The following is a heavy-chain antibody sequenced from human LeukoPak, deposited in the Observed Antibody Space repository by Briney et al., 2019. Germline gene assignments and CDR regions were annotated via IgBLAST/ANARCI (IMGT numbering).Heavy chain of an antibody. V-gene: IGHV3-23*01. CDR2: VGGSGGST. CDR1: GFTFSSYA. D-gene: IGHD6-13*01. J-gene: IGHJ4*02. Sequence: GGSLRLSCAASGFTFSSYAMSWVRQAPGKGLEWVSGVGGSGGSTYYADSVKGRFTISRDNSKNTLYLQMNSLRAEDTAVYYCARGPIKTYSSSWYLEYYFDYWGQGTLVTVSS. CDR3: ARGPIKTYSSSWYLEYYFDY.